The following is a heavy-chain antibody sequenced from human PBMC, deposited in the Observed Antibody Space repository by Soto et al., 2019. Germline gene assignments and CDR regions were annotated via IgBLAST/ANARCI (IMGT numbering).Heavy chain of an antibody. CDR1: GGSISSGDYY. V-gene: IGHV4-30-4*01. Sequence: QVQLQESGPGLVKPSQTLSLTCTVSGGSISSGDYYWSWIRQPPGKGLEWIGYIYYSGSTHYNPSLKSRVTISVATYKNQFSLRLSSVTAAETAVYYCARERPDGCRLDPWGQGTMVTVSS. CDR3: ARERPDGCRLDP. CDR2: IYYSGST. J-gene: IGHJ5*02. D-gene: IGHD6-19*01.